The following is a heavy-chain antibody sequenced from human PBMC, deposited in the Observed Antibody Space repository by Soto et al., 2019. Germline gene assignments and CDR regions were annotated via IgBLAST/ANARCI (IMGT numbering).Heavy chain of an antibody. CDR3: ARVGGAPLGAFDI. Sequence: SETLSLTCTVSGASITDYYWSWIRQTPGRRLEWIGNIFYTENPKYDPSLTSRATLSVDTSKNQLSLRLTSVNTADTAVYYCARVGGAPLGAFDIWGQGTMVTVSS. V-gene: IGHV4-59*01. D-gene: IGHD1-26*01. CDR2: IFYTENP. J-gene: IGHJ3*02. CDR1: GASITDYY.